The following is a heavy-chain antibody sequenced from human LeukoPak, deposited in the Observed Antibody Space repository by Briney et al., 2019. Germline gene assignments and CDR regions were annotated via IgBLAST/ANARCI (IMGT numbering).Heavy chain of an antibody. Sequence: ASVKVSCKASGYTFTGYYMHWVRQDPGQGLEWMGWINPNSGGTNYAQKFQGRVTMTRDTSISTAYMELSRLRSDDTAVYYCARDSGYCSGGSCYWFDPWGQGTLVNVSS. CDR2: INPNSGGT. CDR1: GYTFTGYY. V-gene: IGHV1-2*02. J-gene: IGHJ5*02. CDR3: ARDSGYCSGGSCYWFDP. D-gene: IGHD2-15*01.